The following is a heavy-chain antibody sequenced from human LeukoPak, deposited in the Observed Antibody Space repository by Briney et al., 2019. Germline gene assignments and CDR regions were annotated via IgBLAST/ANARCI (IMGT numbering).Heavy chain of an antibody. CDR2: ISGSGGST. Sequence: PGGSLRLSCAASGFTFSSYAMSWVRQAPGKGLEWVSAISGSGGSTYYADSVKGRFTISRDNSKNTLYLQMNSLRAEDTAVYYCAKVLLWFGELPYYLDYWGQGTLVTVSS. D-gene: IGHD3-10*01. V-gene: IGHV3-23*01. CDR1: GFTFSSYA. CDR3: AKVLLWFGELPYYLDY. J-gene: IGHJ4*02.